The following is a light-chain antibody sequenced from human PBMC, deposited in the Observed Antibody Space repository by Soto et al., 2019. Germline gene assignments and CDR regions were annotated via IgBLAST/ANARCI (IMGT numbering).Light chain of an antibody. CDR3: RTWDSSLSADV. CDR2: END. V-gene: IGLV1-51*02. Sequence: QSVLTQPPSVSAAPGQKVTISCSGSSSNIGITSVSWYQQLPEAAPQLLIYENDKRPSGIPDRFSGSKSGTSATLGITGLQTGDEAGYYCRTWDSSLSADVFGTGTKLTVL. CDR1: SSNIGITS. J-gene: IGLJ1*01.